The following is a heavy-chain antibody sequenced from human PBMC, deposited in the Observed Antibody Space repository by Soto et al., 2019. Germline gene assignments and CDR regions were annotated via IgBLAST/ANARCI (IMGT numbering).Heavy chain of an antibody. CDR2: ISYDGSNK. CDR1: GFTFSSYG. Sequence: GGSLRLSCAASGFTFSSYGMHWVRQAPGKGLEWVAVISYDGSNKYYADSVKGRFTISRDNSKNTLYLQMNSLRAEDTAVYYCAKPGDDSGYDFDYFDYWGQGTLVTVSS. D-gene: IGHD5-12*01. V-gene: IGHV3-30*18. J-gene: IGHJ4*02. CDR3: AKPGDDSGYDFDYFDY.